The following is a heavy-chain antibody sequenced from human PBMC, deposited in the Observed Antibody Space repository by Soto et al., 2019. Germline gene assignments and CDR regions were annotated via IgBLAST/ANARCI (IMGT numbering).Heavy chain of an antibody. J-gene: IGHJ4*02. V-gene: IGHV3-23*01. D-gene: IGHD2-21*02. CDR2: ISSSCYST. CDR3: AKGSVVVAAKFDS. CDR1: GFTFNNYA. Sequence: GGSLRLSCAASGFTFNNYAMSWVRQAPGKGLEWVSAISSSCYSTYYADSVKGRFTISRDNSKNTVYLQMNNLRAEDTAVYYCAKGSVVVAAKFDSWGQGTLVTVSS.